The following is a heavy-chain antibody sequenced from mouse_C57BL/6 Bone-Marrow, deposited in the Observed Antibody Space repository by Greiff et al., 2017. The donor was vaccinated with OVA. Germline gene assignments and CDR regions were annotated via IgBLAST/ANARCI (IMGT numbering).Heavy chain of an antibody. CDR3: ARNYYGSIGYFDY. CDR2: INPSSGYT. CDR1: GYTFTSYW. D-gene: IGHD1-1*01. Sequence: VQLQQSGAELAKPGASVKLSCKASGYTFTSYWMHWVKQRPGQGLEWIGYINPSSGYTKYNQKFKDKATLTADKSSSTAYMQLSSLTYGDSAVYYCARNYYGSIGYFDYWGQGTTLTVSS. V-gene: IGHV1-7*01. J-gene: IGHJ2*01.